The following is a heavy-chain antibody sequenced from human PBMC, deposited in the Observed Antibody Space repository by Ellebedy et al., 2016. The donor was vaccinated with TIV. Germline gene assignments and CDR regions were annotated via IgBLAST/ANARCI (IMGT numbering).Heavy chain of an antibody. CDR2: ISNDGNTK. CDR3: ATLVPADNPTLDY. J-gene: IGHJ4*02. Sequence: PGGSLRLSCAASGFTFSSYGMHWVRQAPGKGLEWVAFISNDGNTKYYGDPVKGRLTISRDNSRNTLYLQMNSLRAEDTAVYYCATLVPADNPTLDYWGQGTLVTVSS. CDR1: GFTFSSYG. V-gene: IGHV3-30*04. D-gene: IGHD2-2*01.